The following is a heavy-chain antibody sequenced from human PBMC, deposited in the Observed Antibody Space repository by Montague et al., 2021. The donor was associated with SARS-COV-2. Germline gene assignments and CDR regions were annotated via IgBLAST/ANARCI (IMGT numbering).Heavy chain of an antibody. CDR2: IYWDDDK. Sequence: PALVKPTQTLTLTCTFSGFSLSTSGVGVGWIRQPPGKALECLALIYWDDDKRYSPSLKTRLTITKETSKNQVVLTMTNMDPVDTATYYCARIGTYYDILTGYYNNIFSFDYWGQGTLVTVSS. D-gene: IGHD3-9*01. CDR1: GFSLSTSGVG. V-gene: IGHV2-5*02. CDR3: ARIGTYYDILTGYYNNIFSFDY. J-gene: IGHJ4*02.